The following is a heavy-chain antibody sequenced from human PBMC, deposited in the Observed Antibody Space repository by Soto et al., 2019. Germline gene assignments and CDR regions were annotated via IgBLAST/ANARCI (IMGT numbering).Heavy chain of an antibody. D-gene: IGHD3-9*01. J-gene: IGHJ4*02. V-gene: IGHV1-18*01. Sequence: HVQLLQSGAEVKKPGASVKVSCKASGYTFTSYGSSWVRQAPGQGREWMGGISAYNGKTNYAQKLQGRVTMTTDTSTRTAYMELSSLRSDDTAVYYCARALTPNDYWGQGTLVTVSS. CDR1: GYTFTSYG. CDR2: ISAYNGKT. CDR3: ARALTPNDY.